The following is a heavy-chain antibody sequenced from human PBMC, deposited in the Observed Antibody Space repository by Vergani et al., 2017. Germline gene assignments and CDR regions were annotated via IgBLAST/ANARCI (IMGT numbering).Heavy chain of an antibody. V-gene: IGHV3-21*01. CDR1: GFTFSSYS. J-gene: IGHJ4*02. Sequence: EVQLVESGGGLVKPGGSLRLSCAASGFTFSSYSMNWVRQAPGKGLEWCSSISSRSTYTYYADSVKGRLTISRDNAKSSLYLQMNSLRADETAVYYCARGYKYENSGDYYYLPDYWGQGTLVTVSS. CDR2: ISSRSTYT. CDR3: ARGYKYENSGDYYYLPDY. D-gene: IGHD3-22*01.